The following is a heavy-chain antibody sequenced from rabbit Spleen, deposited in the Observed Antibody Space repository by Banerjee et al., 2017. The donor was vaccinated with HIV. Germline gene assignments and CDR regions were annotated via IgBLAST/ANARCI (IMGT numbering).Heavy chain of an antibody. Sequence: QEQLVESGGGLVQPGGSLTLTCKASGFDFTTYKVTWVRQAPGKGLEWIACKDADGDSNTYYASWAKGRFTISKTSSTTVTLQMTSLTAADTATYFCGRHTNGVGIALWGPGTLVTVS. CDR1: GFDFTTYKV. J-gene: IGHJ4*01. D-gene: IGHD1-1*01. V-gene: IGHV1S45*01. CDR3: GRHTNGVGIAL. CDR2: KDADGDSNT.